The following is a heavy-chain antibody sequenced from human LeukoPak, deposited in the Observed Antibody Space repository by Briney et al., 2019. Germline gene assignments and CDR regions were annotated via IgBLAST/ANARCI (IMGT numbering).Heavy chain of an antibody. CDR3: ARGYSDSSGYYYLGY. CDR2: ISYDGSNK. CDR1: GFTFSSYA. D-gene: IGHD3-22*01. Sequence: GRSLRLSCAASGFTFSSYAMHWGRQAPGKGLGGGAGISYDGSNKYYADSVKRRFTISRDNSKNTLYLQLNSLRAEDTAVYYCARGYSDSSGYYYLGYWGQGTLVTVSS. J-gene: IGHJ4*02. V-gene: IGHV3-30*01.